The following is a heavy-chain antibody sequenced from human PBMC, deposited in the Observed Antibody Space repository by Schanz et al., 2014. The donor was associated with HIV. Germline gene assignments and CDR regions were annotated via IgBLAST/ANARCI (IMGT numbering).Heavy chain of an antibody. J-gene: IGHJ6*02. V-gene: IGHV3-33*01. CDR2: LWFDGSID. CDR1: GFSFSSYG. CDR3: ARDVSHDSSGHYSDYYYGMDV. D-gene: IGHD3-22*01. Sequence: QVQLVESGGGVVQPGRSLRLSCAASGFSFSSYGMHWVRQAPGKGLEWVAILWFDGSIDYYVDSVKGRFTVFRDNSKNTLYLQMNSLSPEDTAVYYCARDVSHDSSGHYSDYYYGMDVWGQGTTVTVSS.